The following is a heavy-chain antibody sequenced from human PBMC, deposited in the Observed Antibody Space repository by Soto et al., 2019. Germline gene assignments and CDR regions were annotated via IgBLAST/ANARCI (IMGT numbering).Heavy chain of an antibody. CDR2: FFHGGST. J-gene: IGHJ3*02. Sequence: QLQLQESGPGLVKPSETLSLTCTVSGDSINTHSYFWVWIRQHPGKGLEWIGGFFHGGSTFYNTTLRKRVTISSKTSKNHFYLILSSVTAADTAVYFLARHDPLNHAFDIWGQGTMVTVSS. V-gene: IGHV4-39*01. CDR3: ARHDPLNHAFDI. CDR1: GDSINTHSYF.